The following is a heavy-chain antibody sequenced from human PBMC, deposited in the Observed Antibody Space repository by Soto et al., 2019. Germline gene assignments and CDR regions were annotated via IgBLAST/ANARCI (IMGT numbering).Heavy chain of an antibody. V-gene: IGHV3-23*01. CDR1: GFTFSSYA. Sequence: EVQLLESGGGLVQPGVSLRLSCAASGFTFSSYAMSWVRQAPGKGLEWVSAISGAGGSTYYADSVKGRFTISRDNSKKNTVYLQMNSLRADDTAVYYCAKGGSSWYGLFHYWGQGTLVTVSS. J-gene: IGHJ4*02. D-gene: IGHD6-13*01. CDR2: ISGAGGST. CDR3: AKGGSSWYGLFHY.